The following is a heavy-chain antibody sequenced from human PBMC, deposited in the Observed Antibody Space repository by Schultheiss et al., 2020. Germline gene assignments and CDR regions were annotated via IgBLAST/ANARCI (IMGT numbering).Heavy chain of an antibody. J-gene: IGHJ4*02. CDR2: ISAYNGNT. D-gene: IGHD4-17*01. Sequence: ASVKVSCKASGYTFTTYDINWVRQAPGQGLEWMGWISAYNGNTNYAQKLQGRVTMTTDTSTSTAYMELRSLTSEDTAVYYCARAPVGHPGDNDYWGQGTLVTVSS. CDR3: ARAPVGHPGDNDY. V-gene: IGHV1-18*01. CDR1: GYTFTTYD.